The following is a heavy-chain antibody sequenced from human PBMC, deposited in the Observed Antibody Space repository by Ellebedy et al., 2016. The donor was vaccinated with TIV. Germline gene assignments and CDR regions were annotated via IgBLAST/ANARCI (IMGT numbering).Heavy chain of an antibody. D-gene: IGHD2-8*02. CDR1: GFTFIDYS. V-gene: IGHV3-21*04. Sequence: GESLKISCAASGFTFIDYSMNWVRQAPGKGLEWVSCISSTSSAMYYADSVKGRFTISRDNAKNSLYLQMNSLRAEDTAIYYCAKGTLGYCTGDKCYHFDYWGQGILVTVSS. CDR2: ISSTSSAM. J-gene: IGHJ4*02. CDR3: AKGTLGYCTGDKCYHFDY.